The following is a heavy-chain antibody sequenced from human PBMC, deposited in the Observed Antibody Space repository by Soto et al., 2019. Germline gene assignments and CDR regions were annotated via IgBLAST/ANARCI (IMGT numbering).Heavy chain of an antibody. CDR2: IYYRGST. D-gene: IGHD6-19*01. Sequence: XXTLSLPFTVSGGSISGYYWRWIRQPPGKGLEWMGYIYYRGSTNYNPSLKSRVTISVDTSISTAYMELSRMRSEDTAVYYCGRGSIAVAGPNYGGQETLVTVSS. CDR1: GGSISGYY. V-gene: IGHV4-59*01. CDR3: GRGSIAVAGPNY. J-gene: IGHJ4*02.